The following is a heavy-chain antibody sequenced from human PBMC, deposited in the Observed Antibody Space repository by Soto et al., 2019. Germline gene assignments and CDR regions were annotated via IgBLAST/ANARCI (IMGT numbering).Heavy chain of an antibody. Sequence: ASVKVSCQASGYTFTSYGISWVRQAPGQGLEWMGWISAYNGNTNYAQKLQGRVTMTTDTSTSTAYMELRSLRSDDTAVYYCARDRAVLLWFGELLGWFDPWGQGTLVTVSS. J-gene: IGHJ5*02. CDR1: GYTFTSYG. CDR2: ISAYNGNT. D-gene: IGHD3-10*01. CDR3: ARDRAVLLWFGELLGWFDP. V-gene: IGHV1-18*01.